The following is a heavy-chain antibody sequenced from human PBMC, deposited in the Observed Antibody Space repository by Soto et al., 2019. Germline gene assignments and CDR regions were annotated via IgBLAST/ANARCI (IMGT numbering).Heavy chain of an antibody. CDR1: GFTFDDYA. CDR2: ISWNSGSI. CDR3: AKGRGSSWCYGMEV. J-gene: IGHJ6*02. Sequence: GGSLRLSCAASGFTFDDYAMRWVRQAPGKGLEWVSGISWNSGSIGYADSVKGRFTISRDNAKNSLYLQMNSLRAEDTALYYCAKGRGSSWCYGMEVWGQGTTVTV. V-gene: IGHV3-9*01. D-gene: IGHD1-26*01.